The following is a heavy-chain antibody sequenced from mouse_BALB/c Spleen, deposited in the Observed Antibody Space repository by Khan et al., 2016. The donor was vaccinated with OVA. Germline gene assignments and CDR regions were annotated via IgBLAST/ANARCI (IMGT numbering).Heavy chain of an antibody. CDR1: GYSITSDYA. Sequence: EVKLEVSGPGLVKPSQSLSLTCTVTGYSITSDYAWNWIRQFPGNRLEWMGYIKYSGITSYHPSLKSRISITRDTSKNQFFLQLNSVTTEDKSTYYCARSGTISTVVVTDFDFWGQGTTLTVSS. CDR2: IKYSGIT. V-gene: IGHV3-2*02. D-gene: IGHD1-1*01. J-gene: IGHJ2*01. CDR3: ARSGTISTVVVTDFDF.